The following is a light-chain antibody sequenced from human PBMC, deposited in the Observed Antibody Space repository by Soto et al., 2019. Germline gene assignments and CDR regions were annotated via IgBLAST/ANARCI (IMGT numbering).Light chain of an antibody. CDR3: QTWGTGILV. Sequence: QLVLTQSPSASASLGASVKLTCALSSGHSSYAIAWHQQQPEKGPRALMKLNSDGSHTRGDGIPDRFSGSSSGAERYLTISSLQSEDEADYSCQTWGTGILVFGGGTKLTVL. V-gene: IGLV4-69*01. CDR2: LNSDGSH. CDR1: SGHSSYA. J-gene: IGLJ3*02.